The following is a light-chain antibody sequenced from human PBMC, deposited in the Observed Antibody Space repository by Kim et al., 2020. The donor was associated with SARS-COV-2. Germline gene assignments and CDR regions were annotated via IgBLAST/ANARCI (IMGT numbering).Light chain of an antibody. Sequence: QTVTHTCNGNSNNVGDQGAAWLQQHQGHPPKLLSYRNNKRPSGISERLSASRSGNTASLTITGLQPEDGADYFCSAWDSSLSAWVFGGGTQLTVL. V-gene: IGLV10-54*01. J-gene: IGLJ3*02. CDR3: SAWDSSLSAWV. CDR1: SNNVGDQG. CDR2: RNN.